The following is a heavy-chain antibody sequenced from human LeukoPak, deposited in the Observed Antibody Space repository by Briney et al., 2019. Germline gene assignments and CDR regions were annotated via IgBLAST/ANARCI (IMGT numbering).Heavy chain of an antibody. CDR2: MNRDPI. Sequence: PGGSLRLSCAASGFTFIGTSMNWVRQAPGTGLEWVASMNRDPIYYADSVKGRFTISRDNAKNSVYLQMNSLRAEDTAVYFCARDTYFYDTSGYYINDLWGQGTLVTVSS. D-gene: IGHD3-22*01. CDR1: GFTFIGTS. CDR3: ARDTYFYDTSGYYINDL. J-gene: IGHJ5*02. V-gene: IGHV3-69-1*01.